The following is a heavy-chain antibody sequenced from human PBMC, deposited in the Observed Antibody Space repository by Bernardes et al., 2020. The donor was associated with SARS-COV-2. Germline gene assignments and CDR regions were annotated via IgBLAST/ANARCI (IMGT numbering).Heavy chain of an antibody. Sequence: GGSLRLSCAASGFTFSSYGMHWVRQAPGKGLQWVAVISHDGSLQYYTDSVKGRFTISRDNSKNTLFLQMNSLRDEDTAAYYCAKAGERASFFDYWGQGTLVIVSS. J-gene: IGHJ4*02. D-gene: IGHD1-26*01. V-gene: IGHV3-30*18. CDR2: ISHDGSLQ. CDR3: AKAGERASFFDY. CDR1: GFTFSSYG.